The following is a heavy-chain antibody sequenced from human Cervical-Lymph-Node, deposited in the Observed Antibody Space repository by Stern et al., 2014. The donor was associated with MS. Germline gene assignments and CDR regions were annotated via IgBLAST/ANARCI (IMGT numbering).Heavy chain of an antibody. CDR1: GGSISSGSHY. V-gene: IGHV4-61*02. D-gene: IGHD5/OR15-5a*01. CDR3: AREWIYEVSWFDS. Sequence: QLQLQESGPGLVKPSQTLSLTCTVSGGSISSGSHYWSWIRQPAGKGLEWVGRIYSTGRVDYNPSLKGRVTMSVDTSKDQFPLELRSVTAADTAMYYCAREWIYEVSWFDSWGQGSLVIVSS. CDR2: IYSTGRV. J-gene: IGHJ5*01.